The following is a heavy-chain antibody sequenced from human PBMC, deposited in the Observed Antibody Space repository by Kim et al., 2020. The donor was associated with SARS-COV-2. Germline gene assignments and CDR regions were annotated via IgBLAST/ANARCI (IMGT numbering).Heavy chain of an antibody. Sequence: SVKVSCKASGVTFSNYAVNWVRQAPGQGLEWVGRIMPILNVVNHAQNFRGRLTITADKSTKTAYMELSSLRPEDTAVYYCEWSMGRLNMSFDWGQGTLVTVHS. CDR1: GVTFSNYA. CDR3: EWSMGRLNMSFD. V-gene: IGHV1-69*04. CDR2: IMPILNVV. J-gene: IGHJ4*02. D-gene: IGHD2-8*02.